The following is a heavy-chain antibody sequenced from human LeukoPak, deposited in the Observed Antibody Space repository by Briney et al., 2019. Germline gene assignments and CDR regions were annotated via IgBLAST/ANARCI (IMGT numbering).Heavy chain of an antibody. J-gene: IGHJ6*02. CDR1: GYTFTSYG. D-gene: IGHD3-22*01. CDR3: ARATPYDSSGYYYLYYYGMDV. Sequence: ASVNVSCKASGYTFTSYGISWVRQAPGQGLEWMGWISAYNGNTNYAQKLQGRVTMTTDTSTSTAYMELRSLRSDDTAVYHCARATPYDSSGYYYLYYYGMDVWGQGTTVTVSS. CDR2: ISAYNGNT. V-gene: IGHV1-18*01.